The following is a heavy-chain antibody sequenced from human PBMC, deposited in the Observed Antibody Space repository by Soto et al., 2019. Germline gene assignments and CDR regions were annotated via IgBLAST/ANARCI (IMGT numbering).Heavy chain of an antibody. Sequence: SETLSLTCTVSGVSISSYYWNWIRQPAGKGLEWLGRIHTSGTTYYNPALKSRVTMSVDTSKNQFSVKLRSVTAADTAVYYCAKEHHFDPWGPGTAATVS. J-gene: IGHJ5*02. CDR1: GVSISSYY. CDR3: AKEHHFDP. V-gene: IGHV4-4*07. CDR2: IHTSGTT.